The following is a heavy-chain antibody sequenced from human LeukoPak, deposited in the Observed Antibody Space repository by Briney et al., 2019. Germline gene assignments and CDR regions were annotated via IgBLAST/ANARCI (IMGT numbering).Heavy chain of an antibody. J-gene: IGHJ3*02. V-gene: IGHV4-59*01. CDR1: GGSISTYY. CDR3: ARESVYSGRYYAFDI. D-gene: IGHD1-26*01. Sequence: PSETLSLTCTVSGGSISTYYWSWIRQPPGKGLEWIGYIYYSGSTNYNPSLKSRVTISVDMSKNQFSLKLSSVTAADTAVDYCARESVYSGRYYAFDIWGQGTMVTVSS. CDR2: IYYSGST.